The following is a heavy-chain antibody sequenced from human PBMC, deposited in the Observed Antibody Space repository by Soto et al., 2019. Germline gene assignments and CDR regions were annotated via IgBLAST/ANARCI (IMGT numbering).Heavy chain of an antibody. J-gene: IGHJ6*02. V-gene: IGHV3-23*01. CDR3: AKSRITMIVVVIKHYYYGMDV. D-gene: IGHD3-22*01. CDR1: GFTFSSYA. CDR2: ISGSGGST. Sequence: LRLSCAASGFTFSSYAMSWVRQAPGKGLEWVSAISGSGGSTYYADSVKGRFTISRDNSKNTLYLQMNSLRAEDTAVYYCAKSRITMIVVVIKHYYYGMDVWGQGTTVTVSS.